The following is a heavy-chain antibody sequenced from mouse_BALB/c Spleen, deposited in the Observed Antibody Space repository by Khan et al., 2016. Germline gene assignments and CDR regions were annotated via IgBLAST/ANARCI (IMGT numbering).Heavy chain of an antibody. CDR1: GFTFSSYV. J-gene: IGHJ4*01. Sequence: EVELVESGGGLVKPGGSLKLSCAASGFTFSSYVMSWVRQTPEKRLEWVASISTGGDIYYPDSVKGRFTISRDNARNILYLQRASLRSEDTAMYYCARGEYDRGYYYSIDYWGQGTSVTVSS. CDR2: ISTGGDI. V-gene: IGHV5-6-5*01. D-gene: IGHD2-4*01. CDR3: ARGEYDRGYYYSIDY.